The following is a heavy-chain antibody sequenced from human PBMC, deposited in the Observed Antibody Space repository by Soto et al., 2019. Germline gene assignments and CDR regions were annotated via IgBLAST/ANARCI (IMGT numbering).Heavy chain of an antibody. CDR1: GYTFTSYY. V-gene: IGHV1-46*01. D-gene: IGHD4-17*01. CDR3: ARSTMTFYYFDF. Sequence: ASVKVSCKASGYTFTSYYMHWVRQAPGQGLEWMGVIRPSGGSKNYTQKFQGRITMTRDTSTSTGYMELSSLRSEDTAVYYCARSTMTFYYFDFWSQGTLVTVSS. J-gene: IGHJ4*02. CDR2: IRPSGGSK.